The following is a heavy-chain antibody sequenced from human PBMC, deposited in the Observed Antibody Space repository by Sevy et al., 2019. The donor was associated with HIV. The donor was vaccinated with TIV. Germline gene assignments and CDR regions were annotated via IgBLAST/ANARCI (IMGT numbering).Heavy chain of an antibody. Sequence: GGSLRLSCAGSGFSITSYWMHWVRQAPGKGLVWVSRMNEDGSVTNHEDSVRGRFTISRDIAKNTLYLQMNSLSVDDTGGYYCVKDFGGPTDYWGQGNVVTVSS. V-gene: IGHV3-74*01. CDR1: GFSITSYW. CDR2: MNEDGSVT. CDR3: VKDFGGPTDY. D-gene: IGHD3-16*01. J-gene: IGHJ4*02.